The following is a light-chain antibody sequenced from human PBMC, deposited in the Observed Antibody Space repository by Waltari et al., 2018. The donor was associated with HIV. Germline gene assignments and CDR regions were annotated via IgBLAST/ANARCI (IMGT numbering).Light chain of an antibody. CDR1: GDKIASYY. CDR2: EET. CDR3: QSDYRNIGV. Sequence: NFILTPPHSVSDSPGKTVTISCNRSGDKIASYYVQWYQQRPDSVPTTVIYEETKRPSGVPDRFSGSIDSASNSASLTILGLQTDDEADYYCQSDYRNIGVFGGGTKLTVL. V-gene: IGLV6-57*04. J-gene: IGLJ2*01.